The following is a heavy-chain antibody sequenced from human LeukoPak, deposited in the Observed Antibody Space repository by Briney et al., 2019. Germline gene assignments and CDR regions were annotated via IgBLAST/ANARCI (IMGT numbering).Heavy chain of an antibody. J-gene: IGHJ5*02. CDR2: NYHRGRT. CDR1: GHSICSDNW. CDR3: TRRSPPFTNWFDP. V-gene: IGHV4-4*02. Sequence: PSETLSLTCDVSGHSICSDNWLNWVRQPPGKGLEWIGENYHRGRTNYNPSLKSRVTMSVEKSKYQFSPKLSSVTAADTAVYFCTRRSPPFTNWFDPWGQGTLVIVSS.